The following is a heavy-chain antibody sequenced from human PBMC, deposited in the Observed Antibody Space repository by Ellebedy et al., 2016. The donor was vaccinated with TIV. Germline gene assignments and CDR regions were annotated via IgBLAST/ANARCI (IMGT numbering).Heavy chain of an antibody. D-gene: IGHD6-13*01. J-gene: IGHJ3*02. CDR1: GSTFSTYA. V-gene: IGHV3-23*01. CDR2: ISGSGDST. CDR3: AKEIKTAAGTSDSAFDI. Sequence: PGGSLRLSCGASGSTFSTYAMSWARLAPGKGLEWVSDISGSGDSTYYADSVKGRFTITRDNSKNTLYLQMKGLRAEDTALYYCAKEIKTAAGTSDSAFDIWGQGTMVTVSS.